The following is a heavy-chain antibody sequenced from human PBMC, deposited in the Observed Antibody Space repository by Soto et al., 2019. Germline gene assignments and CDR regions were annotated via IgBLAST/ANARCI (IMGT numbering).Heavy chain of an antibody. CDR3: ARDRGGYGVFDY. Sequence: SETLSLTCSVSAGSISSDGFYWNWIRQPPGKCLEWIGYIYHSGGTYSSPSLRSRVTISVDTSKNQFTLKLSSVTAADTAVYYCARDRGGYGVFDYWGQGTLVTVYS. J-gene: IGHJ4*02. V-gene: IGHV4-31*03. CDR2: IYHSGGT. D-gene: IGHD5-12*01. CDR1: AGSISSDGFY.